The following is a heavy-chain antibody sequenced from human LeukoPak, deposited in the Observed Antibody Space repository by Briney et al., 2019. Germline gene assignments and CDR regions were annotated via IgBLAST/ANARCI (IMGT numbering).Heavy chain of an antibody. CDR3: ARANYYYYYMDV. V-gene: IGHV4-38-2*02. CDR1: GYSISSGYY. Sequence: SETLSLTCTVSGYSISSGYYWGWIRQPPGKGLEWIGSIYHSGSTYYNPSLKSRVTISVDTSKNQFSLKLSSVTAADTAVYYCARANYYYYYMDVWGKGTTVTVSS. CDR2: IYHSGST. J-gene: IGHJ6*03.